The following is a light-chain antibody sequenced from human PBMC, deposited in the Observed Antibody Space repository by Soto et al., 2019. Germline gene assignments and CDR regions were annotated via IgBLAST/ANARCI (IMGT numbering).Light chain of an antibody. V-gene: IGLV2-14*03. CDR2: VVT. Sequence: QSALTQPASVSGSPGQSITISCTGTSSDVGGYNYVSWYQQHPGKAPKLMIYVVTDRPSGVSNRFSGSKSGNTASLTISGLQAEDEADYYCSSYMSSTTHVVFGGGTQLTVL. CDR3: SSYMSSTTHVV. CDR1: SSDVGGYNY. J-gene: IGLJ2*01.